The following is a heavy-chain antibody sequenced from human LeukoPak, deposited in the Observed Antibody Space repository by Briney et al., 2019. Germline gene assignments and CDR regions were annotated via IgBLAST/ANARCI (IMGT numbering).Heavy chain of an antibody. D-gene: IGHD2-2*01. Sequence: GGSLRLSCAASGFTFSTYSMNWVPQAPGKGLEWVSSISSSSGYIYYADSVKGRFTISRDNAKNSLYLQMNSLRAEDTAVYYCAGGSLLWGAFDIWGQGTMVTVSS. CDR3: AGGSLLWGAFDI. V-gene: IGHV3-21*01. CDR2: ISSSSGYI. CDR1: GFTFSTYS. J-gene: IGHJ3*02.